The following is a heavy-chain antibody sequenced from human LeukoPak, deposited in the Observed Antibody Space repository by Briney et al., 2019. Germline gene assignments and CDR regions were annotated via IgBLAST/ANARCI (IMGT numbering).Heavy chain of an antibody. V-gene: IGHV4-39*07. Sequence: SETLSLTCTVSGGSISSSSYYWGWIRQPPGKGLEWIGEINHSGSTNYNPSLKSRVTISVDTSKNQFSLKLSSVTAADTAVYYCARRPLVGGIDSWGQGALVTVSS. CDR3: ARRPLVGGIDS. CDR1: GGSISSSSYY. CDR2: INHSGST. J-gene: IGHJ4*02. D-gene: IGHD1-26*01.